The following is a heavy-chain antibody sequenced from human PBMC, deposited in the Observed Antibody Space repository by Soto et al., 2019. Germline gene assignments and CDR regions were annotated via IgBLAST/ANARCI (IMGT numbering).Heavy chain of an antibody. CDR1: GYTFTSYY. V-gene: IGHV1-2*02. J-gene: IGHJ4*02. D-gene: IGHD3-22*01. CDR3: ARNYYDSSDRDYLDY. Sequence: QVQLVQSGAEVKRPGASVTVSCKASGYTFTSYYIHWVRQAPGQGLEWMGWINPITGGTNYAPKFQGRVTMTRDTSITTAYMELSRLRSDDTAVYYCARNYYDSSDRDYLDYRGQGTPVTVSS. CDR2: INPITGGT.